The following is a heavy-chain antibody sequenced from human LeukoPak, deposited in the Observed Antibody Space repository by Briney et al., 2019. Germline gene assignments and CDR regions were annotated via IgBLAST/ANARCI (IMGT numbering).Heavy chain of an antibody. CDR1: GFAVSSNY. J-gene: IGHJ4*02. CDR2: LYSGGNT. D-gene: IGHD6-13*01. Sequence: GGSLRLSCVVSGFAVSSNYMSWVRQAPGKGLEWVSVLYSGGNTYHADSVKGRFTISRDNSKNTLYLQMNSLRAEDTAVYYCAREGASSSFGYWGQGTLVTVSS. CDR3: AREGASSSFGY. V-gene: IGHV3-53*01.